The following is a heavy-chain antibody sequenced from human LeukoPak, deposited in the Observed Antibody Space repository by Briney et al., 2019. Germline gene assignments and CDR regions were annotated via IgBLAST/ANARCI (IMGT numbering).Heavy chain of an antibody. J-gene: IGHJ4*02. D-gene: IGHD3-22*01. CDR1: GFTFSSYG. CDR3: AKLGFDSSGSHSLVDY. V-gene: IGHV3-30*18. CDR2: ISYDGSKK. Sequence: GGSLRLSCAAPGFTFSSYGMHWVRQAPGKGLEWVGFISYDGSKKIYADFVKGRFSISRDNSKNTLYVQMNSLGAEDTALYYCAKLGFDSSGSHSLVDYWGQGTPVTVSS.